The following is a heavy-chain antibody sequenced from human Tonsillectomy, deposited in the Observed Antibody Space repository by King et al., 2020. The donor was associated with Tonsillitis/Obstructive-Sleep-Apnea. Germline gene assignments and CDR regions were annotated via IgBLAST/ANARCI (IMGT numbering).Heavy chain of an antibody. Sequence: QLVQSGGVVVQPGGSLRLSCAASGFTFDDYTMHWVRQAPGKGLEWVSLISWDGGTTYYADSVKGRFTISRDNSKNSLYLQMNSLRTEDTALYYCAKDDKGYCSSTSCYGGAFDIWGQGTMVTVSS. D-gene: IGHD2-2*01. CDR1: GFTFDDYT. J-gene: IGHJ3*02. CDR2: ISWDGGTT. CDR3: AKDDKGYCSSTSCYGGAFDI. V-gene: IGHV3-43*01.